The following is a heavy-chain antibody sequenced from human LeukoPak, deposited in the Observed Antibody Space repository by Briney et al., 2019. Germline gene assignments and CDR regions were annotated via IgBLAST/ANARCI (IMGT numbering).Heavy chain of an antibody. D-gene: IGHD5-18*01. J-gene: IGHJ6*02. Sequence: GGSLRLSCAASGFTFSSYSMNWVRQAPPKGLEWVSSINSISYIYYADPVKRRFTISRDNAKNSLYLQMNSLRAEDTAVYYCARLAYSYGNYYYYGMDVWGQGTTVTVSS. V-gene: IGHV3-21*01. CDR2: INSISYI. CDR1: GFTFSSYS. CDR3: ARLAYSYGNYYYYGMDV.